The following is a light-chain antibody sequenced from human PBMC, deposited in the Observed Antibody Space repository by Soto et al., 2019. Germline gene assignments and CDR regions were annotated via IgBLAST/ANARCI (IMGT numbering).Light chain of an antibody. J-gene: IGKJ1*01. V-gene: IGKV3-11*01. CDR2: DAS. CDR3: QQRSNWPT. Sequence: VLFTQFPGTLSLSPGETGTLSCRASQSVSSYLAWYQQKPGQAPRLLIYDASNRATGIPVRLSGSGSGTDFTLTIRSLEPEDFAVYYCQQRSNWPTFGQGTKVDIK. CDR1: QSVSSY.